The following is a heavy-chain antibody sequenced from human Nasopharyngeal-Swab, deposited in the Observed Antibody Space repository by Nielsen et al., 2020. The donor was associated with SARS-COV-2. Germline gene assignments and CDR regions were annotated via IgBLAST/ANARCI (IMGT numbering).Heavy chain of an antibody. J-gene: IGHJ5*02. CDR3: AKERTNYGMGLNGALDP. V-gene: IGHV1-69*13. CDR2: IIPIFGTP. Sequence: SVQVSCKSSGGTFRNSGFSWVRQAPGQGLEWWGGIIPIFGTPLYAQKFQGRVTISADESTTTTYMEMSSLRSQDTAVYYCAKERTNYGMGLNGALDPWGQGTLVTVSS. CDR1: GGTFRNSG. D-gene: IGHD4-17*01.